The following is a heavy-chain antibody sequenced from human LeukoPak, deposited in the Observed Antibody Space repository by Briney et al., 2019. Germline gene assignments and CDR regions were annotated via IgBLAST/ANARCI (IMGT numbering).Heavy chain of an antibody. CDR2: INSDGSST. Sequence: GGSLRLSCAASGFTVSGNYMSWVRQAPGKGLVWVSRINSDGSSTIYADSVKGRFTISRDNAKNTLYLQMNSLRAEDTAVYYCARDGSSARGDYWGQGTLVTVSS. D-gene: IGHD2-2*01. J-gene: IGHJ4*02. CDR1: GFTVSGNY. V-gene: IGHV3-74*01. CDR3: ARDGSSARGDY.